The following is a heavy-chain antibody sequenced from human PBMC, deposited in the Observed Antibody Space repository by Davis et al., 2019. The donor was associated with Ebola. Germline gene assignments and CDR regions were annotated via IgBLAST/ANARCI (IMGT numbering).Heavy chain of an antibody. V-gene: IGHV3-30*03. CDR2: ISYDGSNK. CDR1: GFSFSSYG. Sequence: GESLKISCAASGFSFSSYGMHWVRQAPGKGLEWVAFISYDGSNKNYADSVKGRFTISRDNSKNTLYLQMNSLRAEDTAVYYCARLRLVYYGMDVWGKGTTVTVSS. CDR3: ARLRLVYYGMDV. J-gene: IGHJ6*04. D-gene: IGHD3-16*01.